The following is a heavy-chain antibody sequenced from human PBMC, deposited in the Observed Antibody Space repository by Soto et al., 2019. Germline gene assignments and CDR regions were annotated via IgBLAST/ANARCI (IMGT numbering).Heavy chain of an antibody. V-gene: IGHV4-59*08. D-gene: IGHD4-17*01. CDR3: ARCPDYGAHVGP. Sequence: QVQLQESGPGLVKPSETLSLTCTLSGGSLSTYYWSWIRQPPGKGLEWIGYVYYNGSHNYKHNPSLESRVTISVDTSKSQFSLKLPSVTAADTAIYYCARCPDYGAHVGPWGQGPMVTVSS. CDR1: GGSLSTYY. J-gene: IGHJ5*02. CDR2: VYYNGSH.